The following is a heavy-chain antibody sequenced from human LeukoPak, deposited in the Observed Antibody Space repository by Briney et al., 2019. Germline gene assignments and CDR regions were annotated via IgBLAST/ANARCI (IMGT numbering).Heavy chain of an antibody. Sequence: SETLSLTYAVYGGSFSGYYWSWIRQPPGKGLEWIGEINHSGSTNYNPSLKSRVTISVDTSKNQFSLKLSSVTAADTAVYYCARARGYSSSSGYFQHWGQGTLVTVSS. CDR3: ARARGYSSSSGYFQH. CDR2: INHSGST. D-gene: IGHD6-6*01. CDR1: GGSFSGYY. V-gene: IGHV4-34*01. J-gene: IGHJ1*01.